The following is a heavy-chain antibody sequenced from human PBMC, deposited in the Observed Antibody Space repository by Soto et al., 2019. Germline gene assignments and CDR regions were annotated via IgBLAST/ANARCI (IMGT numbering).Heavy chain of an antibody. J-gene: IGHJ4*02. CDR3: ARVGFRSTKDYFDY. V-gene: IGHV4-31*03. Sequence: SETLSLTCTVSGGSISSGGYYWSWILQHPGKGLEWIGYIYYSGSTYYNPSLKSRVTISVDTSKNQFSLKLSSVTAADTAVYYCARVGFRSTKDYFDYWGQGTLVTVSS. CDR2: IYYSGST. D-gene: IGHD1-26*01. CDR1: GGSISSGGYY.